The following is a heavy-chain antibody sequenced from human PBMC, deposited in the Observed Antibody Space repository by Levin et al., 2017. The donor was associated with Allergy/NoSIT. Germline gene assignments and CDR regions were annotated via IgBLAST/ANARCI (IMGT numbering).Heavy chain of an antibody. Sequence: GASVKVSCAASGFTFSSYWMHWVRQAPGKGLVWVSRINSDGSSTSYADSVKGRFTISRDNAKNTLYLQMNSLRAEDTAVYYCARATADNWFDPWGQGTLVTVSS. V-gene: IGHV3-74*01. CDR1: GFTFSSYW. D-gene: IGHD6-13*01. CDR2: INSDGSST. J-gene: IGHJ5*02. CDR3: ARATADNWFDP.